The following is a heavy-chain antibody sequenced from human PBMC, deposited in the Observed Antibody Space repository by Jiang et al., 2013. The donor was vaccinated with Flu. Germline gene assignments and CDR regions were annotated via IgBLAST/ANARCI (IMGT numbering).Heavy chain of an antibody. V-gene: IGHV4-61*02. CDR2: IYTSGST. Sequence: GSGLVKPSQTLSLTCTVSGGSISSGSYYWSWIRQPAGKGLEWIGRIYTSGSTNYNPSLKSRVTISVDTSKNQFSLKLSSVTAADTAVYYCAREVHYYDSSGYYYDYWGQGTLVTVSS. D-gene: IGHD3-22*01. CDR3: AREVHYYDSSGYYYDY. J-gene: IGHJ4*02. CDR1: GGSISSGSYY.